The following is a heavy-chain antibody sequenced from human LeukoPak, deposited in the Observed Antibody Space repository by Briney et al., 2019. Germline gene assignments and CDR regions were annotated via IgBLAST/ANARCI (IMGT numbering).Heavy chain of an antibody. Sequence: SQTLSLXCTVSGGSISSGDYYWIWIRQPPGKGLEWIGYIYYSGSTYYNPSLKSRVTISVDTSKNQFSLKLSSVTAADTAVYYCARGGRYQLLETDYWGQGTLVTVSS. CDR2: IYYSGST. CDR1: GGSISSGDYY. D-gene: IGHD2-2*01. CDR3: ARGGRYQLLETDY. V-gene: IGHV4-30-4*08. J-gene: IGHJ4*02.